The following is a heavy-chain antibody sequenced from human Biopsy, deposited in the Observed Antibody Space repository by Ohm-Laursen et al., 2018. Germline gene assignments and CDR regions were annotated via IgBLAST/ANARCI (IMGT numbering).Heavy chain of an antibody. V-gene: IGHV4-59*07. CDR2: IYYSGTT. J-gene: IGHJ4*02. CDR3: ARDDAVTVIRGLYY. CDR1: GGSISSYY. Sequence: SDTLSFTCTVSGGSISSYYWNWIRQPPGQGLEWIGYIYYSGTTDYSPSLKSRVTISIDKSKNQFFLKLSSVTAEDTAVYYCARDDAVTVIRGLYYWGQGALVTVSS. D-gene: IGHD2-21*02.